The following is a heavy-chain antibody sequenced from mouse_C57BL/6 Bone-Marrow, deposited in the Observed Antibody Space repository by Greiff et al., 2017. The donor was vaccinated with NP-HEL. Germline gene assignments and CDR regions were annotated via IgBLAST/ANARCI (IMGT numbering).Heavy chain of an antibody. D-gene: IGHD2-4*01. CDR1: GYTFTSYW. CDR2: IYPSDSET. J-gene: IGHJ4*01. CDR3: ANRGYDDYDDAMDY. V-gene: IGHV1-61*01. Sequence: QVQLQQPGAELVRPGSSVKLSCKASGYTFTSYWMDWVKQRPGQGLEWIGNIYPSDSETHYNQKFKDKATLTVDKSSSTAYMQLSSLTSEDSAVYYCANRGYDDYDDAMDYWGQGTSVTVSS.